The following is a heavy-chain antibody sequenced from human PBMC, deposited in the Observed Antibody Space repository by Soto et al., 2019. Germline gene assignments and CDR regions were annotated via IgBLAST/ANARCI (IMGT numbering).Heavy chain of an antibody. CDR2: VYYNESA. CDR1: GASVTSGDFY. Sequence: QVQLQEPGPRLVSPSETLSLTCTVSGASVTSGDFYWSWIRQPPGKGLEWIGYVYYNESAYYNPSLKSRTSSSVDTYKNHFTLELSSVTAGDPAVYYCAALLAGGWGQGSLVTVSS. V-gene: IGHV4-30-4*01. CDR3: AALLAGG. D-gene: IGHD2-8*02. J-gene: IGHJ4*02.